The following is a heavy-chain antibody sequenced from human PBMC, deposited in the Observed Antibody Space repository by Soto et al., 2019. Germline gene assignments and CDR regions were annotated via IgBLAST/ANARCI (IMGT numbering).Heavy chain of an antibody. CDR2: IHNGGET. Sequence: GGSLRLSCAAFGFSVSSNYMSWVRQAPGKGLEWVSIIHNGGETYYADSVKGRFTVSRDNSKNTVFLQMNSLRAEDTAVYYCARDSWSQYWGQGTLVTVSS. D-gene: IGHD2-15*01. V-gene: IGHV3-66*01. J-gene: IGHJ1*01. CDR1: GFSVSSNY. CDR3: ARDSWSQY.